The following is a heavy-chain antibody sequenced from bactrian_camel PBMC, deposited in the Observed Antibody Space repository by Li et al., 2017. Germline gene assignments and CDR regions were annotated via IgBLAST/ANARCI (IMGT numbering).Heavy chain of an antibody. J-gene: IGHJ4*01. CDR1: DHTSSSYC. D-gene: IGHD5*01. CDR2: IDTDGTA. V-gene: IGHV3S55*01. Sequence: HVQLVESGGGSVQAGGSLRLSCAASDHTSSSYCMTWFRQAPGKEREGVACIDTDGTAFYADSVKGRFTISRDNAKNTLYLQMNHLKTEDTAVYYCAATDGWVPSSLGQGTQVTVS.